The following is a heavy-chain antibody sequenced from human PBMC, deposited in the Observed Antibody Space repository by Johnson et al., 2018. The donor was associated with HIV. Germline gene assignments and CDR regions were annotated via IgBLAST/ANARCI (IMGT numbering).Heavy chain of an antibody. Sequence: QVQLVESGGGVVQPERSLRLSCSASGFTFSSYAMHWVRQAPGKGLEWVAFIRHDGSKKYYADSVKGRFTISRDNSKNTLFLQMNSLRAEDTAVYYCTKEPLVRGVNAFDIWGQGTMVTVSS. D-gene: IGHD3-10*01. CDR1: GFTFSSYA. J-gene: IGHJ3*02. V-gene: IGHV3-30*02. CDR2: IRHDGSKK. CDR3: TKEPLVRGVNAFDI.